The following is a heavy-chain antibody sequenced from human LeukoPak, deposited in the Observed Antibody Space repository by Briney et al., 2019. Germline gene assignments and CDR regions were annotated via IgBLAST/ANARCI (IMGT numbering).Heavy chain of an antibody. Sequence: AGGPLRLSCAASGFTFSSYSMNWVRQAPGKGLEWVSYISSSSSTIYYADSVKGRFTISRDNAKNSLYLQMNSLRAEDTAVYYCARAPGGELLDTLYFDYWGQGTLVTVSS. CDR2: ISSSSSTI. J-gene: IGHJ4*02. CDR3: ARAPGGELLDTLYFDY. D-gene: IGHD1-26*01. CDR1: GFTFSSYS. V-gene: IGHV3-48*04.